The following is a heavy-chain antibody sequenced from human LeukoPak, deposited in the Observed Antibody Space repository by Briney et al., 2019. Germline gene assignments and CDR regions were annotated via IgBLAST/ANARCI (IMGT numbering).Heavy chain of an antibody. CDR3: ARELYYYDSSGYSDWFDP. CDR2: IYTSGST. Sequence: SETLSLTCTVSGGSISSYYWSWIRQPAGKGLEWIGRIYTSGSTNYNPSLKSRVTMSVDTSKNQFSLKLSSVTAADTAVYYCARELYYYDSSGYSDWFDPWGQGTLVTVSS. CDR1: GGSISSYY. J-gene: IGHJ5*02. D-gene: IGHD3-22*01. V-gene: IGHV4-4*07.